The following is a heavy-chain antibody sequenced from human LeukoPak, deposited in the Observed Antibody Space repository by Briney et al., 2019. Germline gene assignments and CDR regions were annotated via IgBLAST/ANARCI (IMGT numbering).Heavy chain of an antibody. D-gene: IGHD6-13*01. CDR3: ARDLGSSSWTYYYGMDV. J-gene: IGHJ6*02. CDR1: GYTFTSYY. Sequence: ASVKVSCKASGYTFTSYYMHWVRQAPGQGLEWTGIINPSGGSTSYAQKFQGRVTWTRDTSTNTVYMELRSLRSEDTAVYYCARDLGSSSWTYYYGMDVWGQGTTVTVSS. V-gene: IGHV1-46*01. CDR2: INPSGGST.